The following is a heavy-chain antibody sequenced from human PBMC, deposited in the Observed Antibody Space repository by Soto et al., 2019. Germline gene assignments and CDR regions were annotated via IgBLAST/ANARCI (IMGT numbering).Heavy chain of an antibody. J-gene: IGHJ4*02. Sequence: SETLSLTCAVYGGSFSGYYWSWIRQPPGKGLEWIGEINHSGSTNYNPSLKSRVTISVDTSKNQFSLKLSSVTAADTAVYYCARVGFTGRIADYWGQGTLVTVSS. CDR1: GGSFSGYY. CDR2: INHSGST. V-gene: IGHV4-34*01. D-gene: IGHD2-21*01. CDR3: ARVGFTGRIADY.